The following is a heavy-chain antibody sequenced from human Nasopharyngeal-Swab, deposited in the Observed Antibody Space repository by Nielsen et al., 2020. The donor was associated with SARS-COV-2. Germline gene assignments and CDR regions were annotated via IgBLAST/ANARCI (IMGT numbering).Heavy chain of an antibody. D-gene: IGHD3-9*01. CDR3: ARGGADDILTGPYYYYYYYMDV. J-gene: IGHJ6*03. V-gene: IGHV1-69*10. CDR2: IIPILGIA. Sequence: WVRQAPGQGLEWMGGIIPILGIANYAQKFQGRVTITADKSTSTAYMELSSLRSEDTAMYYCARGGADDILTGPYYYYYYYMDVWGKGTTVTVSS.